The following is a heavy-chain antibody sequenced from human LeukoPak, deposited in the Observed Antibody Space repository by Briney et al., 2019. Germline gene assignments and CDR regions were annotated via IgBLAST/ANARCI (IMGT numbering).Heavy chain of an antibody. CDR2: IYPGDSDT. Sequence: GAALQISCKGSGYSFTSYWIGWVRPMPGKGRGWMGIIYPGDSDTRYSPSFQGQVTISADKSISTAYLQWSSLKASDTAMYYCARLATLTTGDYWGQGTLVTVSS. V-gene: IGHV5-51*01. J-gene: IGHJ4*02. CDR1: GYSFTSYW. CDR3: ARLATLTTGDY. D-gene: IGHD4-17*01.